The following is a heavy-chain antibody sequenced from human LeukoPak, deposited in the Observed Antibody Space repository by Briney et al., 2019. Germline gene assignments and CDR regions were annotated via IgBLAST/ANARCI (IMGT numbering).Heavy chain of an antibody. Sequence: GSLRLSCAASGFTFSSYGMHWVRQAPGKGLEWVAGIWYDGSNKYYADSVKGRFTISRDNSKNTLYLQMNSLRAEDTAVYYCAREVGATSEYYFDYWGQGTLVTVSS. J-gene: IGHJ4*02. D-gene: IGHD1-26*01. CDR1: GFTFSSYG. CDR3: AREVGATSEYYFDY. V-gene: IGHV3-33*01. CDR2: IWYDGSNK.